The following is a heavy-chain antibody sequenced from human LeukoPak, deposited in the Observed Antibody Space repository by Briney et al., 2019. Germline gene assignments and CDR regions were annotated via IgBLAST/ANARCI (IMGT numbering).Heavy chain of an antibody. J-gene: IGHJ4*02. CDR1: GGTFSSYA. D-gene: IGHD3-3*01. V-gene: IGHV1-69*05. Sequence: ASVKVSCKASGGTFSSYAISWVRQAPGQGLEWMGGIIPIFGTANYAQKFQGRVTITTDESTSTAYMELSSLRSEDTAVYYCARHSHNYDFWSGYPLDYWGQGTLVTVSS. CDR2: IIPIFGTA. CDR3: ARHSHNYDFWSGYPLDY.